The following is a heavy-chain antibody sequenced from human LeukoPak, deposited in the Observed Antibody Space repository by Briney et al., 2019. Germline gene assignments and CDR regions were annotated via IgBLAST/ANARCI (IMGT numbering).Heavy chain of an antibody. V-gene: IGHV1-24*01. Sequence: ASVKVSCKVSGYTLTELSMHWVRQAPGKGREWMGGFDPEDGETIYAQKFHGRVTMTADTSTDTAYMELSSMRSEDTAVYYCATLPYGGNSKEAFDIWGQGTMVTVSS. CDR2: FDPEDGET. D-gene: IGHD4-23*01. CDR1: GYTLTELS. CDR3: ATLPYGGNSKEAFDI. J-gene: IGHJ3*02.